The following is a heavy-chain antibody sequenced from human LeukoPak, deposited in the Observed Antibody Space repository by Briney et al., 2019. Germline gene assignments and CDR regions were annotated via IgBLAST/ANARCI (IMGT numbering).Heavy chain of an antibody. J-gene: IGHJ3*02. CDR3: ARGGYYYDSSGPKDAFDI. CDR1: GGSFSTYY. D-gene: IGHD3-22*01. CDR2: IYYSGST. V-gene: IGHV4-59*12. Sequence: SETLSLTCTVSGGSFSTYYWSWIRQPPGKGLEWVGYIYYSGSTNYNPSLQSRVTISVDTSKNQFSLKLSSVTAADTAVYYCARGGYYYDSSGPKDAFDIWGQGTMVTVSS.